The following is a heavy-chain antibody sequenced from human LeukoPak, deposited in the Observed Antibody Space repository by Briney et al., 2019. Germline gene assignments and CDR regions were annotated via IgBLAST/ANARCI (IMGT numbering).Heavy chain of an antibody. CDR1: GYTFTSYG. D-gene: IGHD3-22*01. Sequence: ASVKVSCKASGYTFTSYGISWVRQAPGQGLEWMGWISAYNGNTNYAQKLQGRVTMTTDTSTSTAYMELRSLRSDDTAVYYCARDRTYYYDSSGQKGFDYWGQGTLVTVSS. CDR3: ARDRTYYYDSSGQKGFDY. J-gene: IGHJ4*02. CDR2: ISAYNGNT. V-gene: IGHV1-18*01.